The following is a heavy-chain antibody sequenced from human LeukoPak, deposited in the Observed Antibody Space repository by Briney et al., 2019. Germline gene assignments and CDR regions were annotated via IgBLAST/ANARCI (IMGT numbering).Heavy chain of an antibody. CDR1: GFTFDDYA. CDR3: AKGAGGSFYFDY. V-gene: IGHV3-9*01. CDR2: ISWNSGSI. Sequence: PGRSLRLSCAASGFTFDDYAMHWVRQAPGKGLEWVSGISWNSGSIGYADSVKGRFTISRDNAKNSLYLQMNSLRAEDTALYYCAKGAGGSFYFDYWGQGTLVTVSS. D-gene: IGHD4-23*01. J-gene: IGHJ4*02.